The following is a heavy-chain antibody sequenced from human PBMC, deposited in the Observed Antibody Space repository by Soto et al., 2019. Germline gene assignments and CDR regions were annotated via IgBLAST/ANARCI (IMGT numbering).Heavy chain of an antibody. Sequence: PSETLSLTCIFSGGSISSSSYYWGWIRQPPGKGLEWIGSISHTGSTYYNPSLKSRVTISVDTSKNQFSLKVSAVTAADTAVYYCARHLGSSGYSAYDYWGQGTLVTVSS. D-gene: IGHD3-22*01. J-gene: IGHJ4*02. CDR1: GGSISSSSYY. CDR3: ARHLGSSGYSAYDY. V-gene: IGHV4-39*01. CDR2: ISHTGST.